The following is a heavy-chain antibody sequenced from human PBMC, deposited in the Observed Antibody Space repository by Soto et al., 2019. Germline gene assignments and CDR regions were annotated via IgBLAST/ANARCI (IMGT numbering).Heavy chain of an antibody. J-gene: IGHJ5*02. V-gene: IGHV3-48*01. D-gene: IGHD3-10*01. CDR3: ARDSITMVRGVIIHWFDP. Sequence: GGSLRLSCAASGFTFSSYSMNWVRQAPGKGLEWVSYISGSSSTIYYADSVKGRFTISRDNAKNSLYLQMNSLRAEDTAVYYCARDSITMVRGVIIHWFDPWGQGTLVTVSS. CDR1: GFTFSSYS. CDR2: ISGSSSTI.